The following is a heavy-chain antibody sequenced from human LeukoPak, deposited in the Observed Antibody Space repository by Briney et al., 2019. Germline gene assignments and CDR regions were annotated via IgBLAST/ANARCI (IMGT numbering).Heavy chain of an antibody. CDR3: ARDRDSSGLRDFDL. CDR2: IYYSGNT. Sequence: SETLSLTCTVSGGSINSYYWSWTRQPPGKGLEWIGYIYYSGNTNYNPSLKSRVSISIDTSKNQLSLQLSSVTAADTAVYYCARDRDSSGLRDFDLWGRGTLVTVSA. V-gene: IGHV4-59*01. CDR1: GGSINSYY. J-gene: IGHJ2*01. D-gene: IGHD3-22*01.